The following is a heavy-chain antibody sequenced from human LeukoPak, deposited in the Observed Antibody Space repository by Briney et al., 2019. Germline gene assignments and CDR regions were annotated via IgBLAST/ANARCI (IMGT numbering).Heavy chain of an antibody. CDR3: ARDRNTIFGVVIPFDY. J-gene: IGHJ4*02. Sequence: SVKVSCKASGGTFSSYAISWVRQAPGKGLEWMGGIIPIFGTANYAQKVQGRVTITADESTSTAYMELSSLRSEDTAVYYCARDRNTIFGVVIPFDYWGQGTLGTVSS. CDR1: GGTFSSYA. CDR2: IIPIFGTA. D-gene: IGHD3-3*01. V-gene: IGHV1-69*13.